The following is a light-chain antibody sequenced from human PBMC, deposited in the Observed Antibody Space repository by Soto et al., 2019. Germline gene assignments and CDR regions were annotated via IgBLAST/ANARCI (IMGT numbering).Light chain of an antibody. CDR3: RQYGRLPIT. Sequence: EIVLTQSPGTLSLSPGEGATLSCRASESLGNNYLAWYKQKPGQSPRLLFSGATSRASGIPDRFSGSGSGTDFTLTISRVEPEDFGVYFCRQYGRLPITFGQGTRLEIK. CDR2: GAT. J-gene: IGKJ5*01. V-gene: IGKV3-20*01. CDR1: ESLGNNY.